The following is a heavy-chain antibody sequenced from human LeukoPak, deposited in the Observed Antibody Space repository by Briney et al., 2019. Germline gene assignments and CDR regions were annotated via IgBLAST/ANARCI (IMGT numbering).Heavy chain of an antibody. CDR3: AKGVAGLYYFDY. J-gene: IGHJ4*02. D-gene: IGHD6-19*01. CDR2: ISGSGGST. Sequence: PGGSLRLSCAASGFTFSSYAMSWVRQAPGKGLEWVSAISGSGGSTYYADSVKGRFTISRDNSKNTLYLQMDSLRAEDTAVYYCAKGVAGLYYFDYWGQGTLVTVSS. CDR1: GFTFSSYA. V-gene: IGHV3-23*01.